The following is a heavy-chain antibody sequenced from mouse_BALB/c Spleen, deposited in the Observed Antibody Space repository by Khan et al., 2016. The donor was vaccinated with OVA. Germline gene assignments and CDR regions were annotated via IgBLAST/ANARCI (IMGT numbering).Heavy chain of an antibody. Sequence: QVQLKQSGPGLVAPSQTLSITCTVSGFSLPNYGVHWVRQPPGKGLEWLGVMWAGGSTNHNSALMSRLTISKDNSKSQVFLKMNSLQTDDTAMYYCARAFYNGAWFAYWGQGTLVTVSA. D-gene: IGHD1-3*01. J-gene: IGHJ3*01. V-gene: IGHV2-9*02. CDR1: GFSLPNYG. CDR3: ARAFYNGAWFAY. CDR2: MWAGGST.